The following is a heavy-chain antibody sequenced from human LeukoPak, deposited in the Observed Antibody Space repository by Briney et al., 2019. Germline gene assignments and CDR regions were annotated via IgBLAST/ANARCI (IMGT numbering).Heavy chain of an antibody. CDR3: ARGPMFFGVAYCDY. D-gene: IGHD3-3*01. Sequence: SETLSLTYTVSGGSISSYYWSWIRQPAGKGLEWIGRIYTSGSTNYNPSLKSRVTMSVDTSKNQFSLKLSSVTAADTAVYYCARGPMFFGVAYCDYWGQGTLVTVSS. CDR2: IYTSGST. V-gene: IGHV4-4*07. CDR1: GGSISSYY. J-gene: IGHJ4*02.